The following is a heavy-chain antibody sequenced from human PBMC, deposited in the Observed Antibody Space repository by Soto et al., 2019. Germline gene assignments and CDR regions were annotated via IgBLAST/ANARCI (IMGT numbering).Heavy chain of an antibody. CDR1: GGSISSSNW. J-gene: IGHJ6*02. Sequence: SETLSLTCAVSGGSISSSNWWSWVRQPPGKGLEWIGEIYHSGSTNYNPSLKSRITISVDKSKNQFSLKLSSVTAADTAVYYCARNTQQLVSYGMDVWGQGTTVTVSS. D-gene: IGHD6-13*01. CDR3: ARNTQQLVSYGMDV. CDR2: IYHSGST. V-gene: IGHV4-4*02.